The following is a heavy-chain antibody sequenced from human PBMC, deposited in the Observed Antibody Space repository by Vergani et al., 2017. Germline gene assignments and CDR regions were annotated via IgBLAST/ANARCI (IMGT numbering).Heavy chain of an antibody. CDR2: INPSGGHT. V-gene: IGHV1-46*03. J-gene: IGHJ4*02. CDR1: GYTFSNYY. Sequence: QVQVVQSGAEVKKSGALVKVSCKTSGYTFSNYYMHWVRQAPGQGLEWMGIINPSGGHTNYAQKFQCRVTMTRDTSTSTVYMELSSLRSEDTAIYYCARGDYGILTGYRYWVQGTLVTVSA. CDR3: ARGDYGILTGYRY. D-gene: IGHD3-9*01.